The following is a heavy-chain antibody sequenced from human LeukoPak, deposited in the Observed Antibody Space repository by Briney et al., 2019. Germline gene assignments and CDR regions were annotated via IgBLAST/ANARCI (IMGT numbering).Heavy chain of an antibody. V-gene: IGHV4-38-2*02. D-gene: IGHD6-13*01. CDR3: ARVIDVAAAGYFDS. CDR2: IFRIGST. Sequence: PSETLSLTCIVSGFSITTGYYWAWIRQPPGKGLEWIGTIFRIGSTYYNPSFKSRVAISVDTSKNQFSLKLSSVTAADTALYYCARVIDVAAAGYFDSWGQGTQVTVSS. CDR1: GFSITTGYY. J-gene: IGHJ4*02.